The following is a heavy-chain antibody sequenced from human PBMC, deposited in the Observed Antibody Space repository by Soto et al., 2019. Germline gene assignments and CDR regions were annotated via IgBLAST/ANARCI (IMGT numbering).Heavy chain of an antibody. V-gene: IGHV4-59*01. J-gene: IGHJ4*02. D-gene: IGHD2-15*01. CDR3: ARVSPIVVVVAAEYYFDY. Sequence: SETLSLTCTVSGGSISSYYWSWIRQPPGKGLEWIGYIYYSGSTNYNPSLKSRVTISVDTSKNQFSLKLSSVTAADTAVYYCARVSPIVVVVAAEYYFDYWGQGTLVTVSS. CDR1: GGSISSYY. CDR2: IYYSGST.